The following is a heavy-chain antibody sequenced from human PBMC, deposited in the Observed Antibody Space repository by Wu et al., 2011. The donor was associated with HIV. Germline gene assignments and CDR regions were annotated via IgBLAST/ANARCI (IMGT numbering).Heavy chain of an antibody. Sequence: HLVQXRVEQKRPGASVRLSCKASGYIFRNHGITWVRQAPGQGLEWMGWISIYKGYTNYAQKVWGRVTMTADTSTNTAYMDLKRLTSNDTAMYFCARDYCANNTCFRHGDVFDVWGQGTMVTVSS. D-gene: IGHD4/OR15-4a*01. V-gene: IGHV1-18*01. CDR2: ISIYKGYT. CDR3: ARDYCANNTCFRHGDVFDV. CDR1: GYIFRNHG. J-gene: IGHJ3*01.